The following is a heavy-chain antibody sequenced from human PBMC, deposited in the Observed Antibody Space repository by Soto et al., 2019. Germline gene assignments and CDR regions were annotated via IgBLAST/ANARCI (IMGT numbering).Heavy chain of an antibody. D-gene: IGHD6-13*01. CDR3: ARRSSSWYFDY. CDR1: GFTFSSYV. J-gene: IGHJ4*02. CDR2: ISGSDGST. Sequence: EVQLLESGGGLVQPWGSLRLSCAASGFTFSSYVMNWVRQAPGKGLEWVSVISGSDGSTYYAESVKGRFTISRDNSKNTLNLQMNSLRAEATAVYYCARRSSSWYFDYWGQGTLVTVSS. V-gene: IGHV3-23*01.